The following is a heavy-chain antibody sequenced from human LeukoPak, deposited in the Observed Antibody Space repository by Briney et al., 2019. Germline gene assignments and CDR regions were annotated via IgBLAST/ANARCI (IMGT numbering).Heavy chain of an antibody. Sequence: GGSLRLSCAASGSTFTDFGLNWVRQAPGKGLEWVSSISPSASSTYYADSVRGRFTISRDNSKNTLSLQMNSLRAEDMAVYYCARGDGYGMDYWGQGTRVTVSS. CDR2: ISPSASST. J-gene: IGHJ4*02. D-gene: IGHD5-24*01. CDR1: GSTFTDFG. CDR3: ARGDGYGMDY. V-gene: IGHV3-23*01.